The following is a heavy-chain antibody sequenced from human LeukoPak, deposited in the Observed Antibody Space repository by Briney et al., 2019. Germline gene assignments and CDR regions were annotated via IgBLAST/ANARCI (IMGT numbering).Heavy chain of an antibody. CDR1: GFTFSSYG. CDR2: IKQDGSDK. CDR3: ARKRGSGYMDV. J-gene: IGHJ6*03. Sequence: PGGSLRLSCAASGFTFSSYGMHWVRQAPGKGLEWVGNIKQDGSDKYYVDSVKGRFTITRDNAKKSVYLQMNSLRVEDTAVYYCARKRGSGYMDVWGKGTTVTISS. D-gene: IGHD1-26*01. V-gene: IGHV3-7*01.